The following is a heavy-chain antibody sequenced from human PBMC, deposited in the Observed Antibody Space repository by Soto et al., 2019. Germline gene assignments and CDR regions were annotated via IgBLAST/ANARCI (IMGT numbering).Heavy chain of an antibody. V-gene: IGHV3-30*18. J-gene: IGHJ4*02. CDR1: GFIFSSYG. CDR2: ISYDGSSK. CDR3: AKGGEYQLLRIYFDY. D-gene: IGHD2-2*01. Sequence: QVQLVESGGGVVQPGRSLRLSCAASGFIFSSYGMHWVRQAPGKGLEWVAVISYDGSSKYYADSVKGRFTISRHNSENTLHLQMNSLRAEDTAMYYCAKGGEYQLLRIYFDYWGQGTPVTVSS.